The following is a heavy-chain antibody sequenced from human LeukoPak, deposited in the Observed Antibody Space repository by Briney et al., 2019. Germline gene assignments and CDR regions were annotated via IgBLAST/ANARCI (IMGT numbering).Heavy chain of an antibody. CDR2: ISYDGSNK. V-gene: IGHV3-30-3*01. Sequence: GGSLRLSCAASGFTFSSYAMHWVRQAPGKGLEWVAVISYDGSNKYYADSVQGRFTISRDNSKNTLYLQMNSLRAEDTAVYYCARGTDYWGQGTLVTVSS. CDR1: GFTFSSYA. J-gene: IGHJ4*02. CDR3: ARGTDY.